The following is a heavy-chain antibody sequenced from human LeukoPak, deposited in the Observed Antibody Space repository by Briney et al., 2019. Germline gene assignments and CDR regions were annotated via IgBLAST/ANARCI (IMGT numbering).Heavy chain of an antibody. Sequence: SETLSLTCAVSGYSISSGYYWGWIRQPPGKGLEWIGSIYHSGSTYYNLSLKSRVTISVDTSKNQFSLKLSSVTAADTAVYYCATQQWLVREVVYWGQGTLVTVSS. D-gene: IGHD6-19*01. CDR2: IYHSGST. CDR3: ATQQWLVREVVY. V-gene: IGHV4-38-2*01. CDR1: GYSISSGYY. J-gene: IGHJ4*02.